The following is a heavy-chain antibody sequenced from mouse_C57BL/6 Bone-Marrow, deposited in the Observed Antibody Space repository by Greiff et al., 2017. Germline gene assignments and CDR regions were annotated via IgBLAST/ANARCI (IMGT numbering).Heavy chain of an antibody. CDR3: AKIKLITTVVPSYFDV. CDR2: IYPRSGNT. V-gene: IGHV1-81*01. D-gene: IGHD1-1*01. CDR1: GYTFPSYG. Sequence: QVQLKQSGAELARPGASVKLSCKASGYTFPSYGISWVKQRTGQGLEWIGEIYPRSGNTYYNEKFKGKATLTADKSSSTAYMELRSLTSEDSAVYFCAKIKLITTVVPSYFDVWGTGTTVTVSS. J-gene: IGHJ1*03.